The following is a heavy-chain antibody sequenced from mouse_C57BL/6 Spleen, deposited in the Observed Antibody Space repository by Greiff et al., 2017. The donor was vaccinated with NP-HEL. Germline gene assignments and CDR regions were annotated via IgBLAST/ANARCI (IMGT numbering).Heavy chain of an antibody. CDR2: IYPSSGYT. V-gene: IGHV1-7*01. CDR1: GYTFTSYW. D-gene: IGHD2-4*01. J-gene: IGHJ1*03. CDR3: AGHYDYDGYFDV. Sequence: VQLQQSGAELAKPGASVKLSCKASGYTFTSYWMHWVKQRPGPGLEWIGYIYPSSGYTKYNQKFKGKATLTADKSSSAAYMQLSSLTYEDSAVYYCAGHYDYDGYFDVWGKGTMVTVSA.